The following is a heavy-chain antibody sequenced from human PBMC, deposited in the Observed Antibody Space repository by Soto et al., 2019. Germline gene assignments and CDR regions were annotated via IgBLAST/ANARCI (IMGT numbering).Heavy chain of an antibody. Sequence: SETLSLTSPVSGGSSSSGVDYWSGIRHHPGKGLEWIGYIYYSGSTYYNPSLKSRVTISVDTSKNQFSLKLSSVTAADTAVYYCARDPYDSSGSWGQGTLVTVSS. J-gene: IGHJ1*01. D-gene: IGHD3-22*01. V-gene: IGHV4-31*03. CDR3: ARDPYDSSGS. CDR2: IYYSGST. CDR1: GGSSSSGVDY.